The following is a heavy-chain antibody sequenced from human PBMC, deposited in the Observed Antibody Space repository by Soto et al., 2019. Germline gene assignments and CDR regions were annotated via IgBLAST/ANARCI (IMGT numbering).Heavy chain of an antibody. D-gene: IGHD1-26*01. Sequence: SETLSLTCTVSGDSISSGFYFWGWVRQPPGKGLEWIGTIYYSGSTYYNPSLKSRVTMSVDTSKNQFSLKLSSVTAVDTAVYYCAAGGMVGATTADYWGQGTLVTGSS. V-gene: IGHV4-39*07. J-gene: IGHJ4*02. CDR2: IYYSGST. CDR3: AAGGMVGATTADY. CDR1: GDSISSGFYF.